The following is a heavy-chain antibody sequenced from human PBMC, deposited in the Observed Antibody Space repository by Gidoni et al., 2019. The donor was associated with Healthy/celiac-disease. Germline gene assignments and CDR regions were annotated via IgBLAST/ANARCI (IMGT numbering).Heavy chain of an antibody. CDR3: AREDPVAGYFDY. Sequence: QVQLQESGPGPVKPSETLSLTCTVSGGSISSYYWSWIRQPPGKGLEWIGYIYYSGSTNYNPSLKSRVTISVDTSKNQFSLKLSSVTAADTAVYYCAREDPVAGYFDYWGQGTLVTVSS. J-gene: IGHJ4*02. CDR2: IYYSGST. CDR1: GGSISSYY. D-gene: IGHD6-19*01. V-gene: IGHV4-59*01.